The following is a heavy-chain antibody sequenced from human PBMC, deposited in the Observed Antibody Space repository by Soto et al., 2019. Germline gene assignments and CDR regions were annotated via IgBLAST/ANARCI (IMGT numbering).Heavy chain of an antibody. CDR3: ASFRGSRWGDEYYYYGMDV. J-gene: IGHJ6*02. D-gene: IGHD6-13*01. CDR1: GGTFSSYA. V-gene: IGHV1-69*13. CDR2: IIPIFGTA. Sequence: SVKVSCKASGGTFSSYAISWVRQAPGQGLEWMGGIIPIFGTANYAQKFQGRVTITADESTSTAYMELSSLRSEDTAVYYCASFRGSRWGDEYYYYGMDVWGQGTTVTVSS.